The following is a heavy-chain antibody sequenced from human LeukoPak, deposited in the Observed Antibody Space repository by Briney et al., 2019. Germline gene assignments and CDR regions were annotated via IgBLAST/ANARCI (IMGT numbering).Heavy chain of an antibody. Sequence: GGSLRLSCVPSGFTLDDYGMTWVRQAPGKGLEWVSSISSSSSYIYYADSVKGRFTISSDNAKNSLYLQMNSLRAEDTAVYYCAREWTRFDYWGQGTLVTVSS. CDR1: GFTLDDYG. J-gene: IGHJ4*02. D-gene: IGHD3/OR15-3a*01. CDR3: AREWTRFDY. CDR2: ISSSSSYI. V-gene: IGHV3-21*01.